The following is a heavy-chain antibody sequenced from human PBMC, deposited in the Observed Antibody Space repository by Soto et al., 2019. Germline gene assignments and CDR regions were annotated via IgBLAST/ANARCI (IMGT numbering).Heavy chain of an antibody. CDR2: IYYSGST. D-gene: IGHD2-2*01. Sequence: QVQLQQWGAGLLKPSQTLSLTCTVSGGSISSGDYYWSWIRQPPGKGLEWIGYIYYSGSTYYNPSLKSRVTISVDTSKNQFSLKLSSVTAADTAVYYCARGLSVVPAAYYDYWGQGTLVTVSS. V-gene: IGHV4-30-4*01. CDR1: GGSISSGDYY. CDR3: ARGLSVVPAAYYDY. J-gene: IGHJ4*02.